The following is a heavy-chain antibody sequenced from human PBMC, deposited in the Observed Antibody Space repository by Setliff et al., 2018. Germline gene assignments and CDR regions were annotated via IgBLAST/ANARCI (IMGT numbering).Heavy chain of an antibody. J-gene: IGHJ4*02. D-gene: IGHD3-3*01. Sequence: GASVKVSCKASGYIFTSYYIHWVRQAPGQGLEWMGLFNPSGGSTKYAEKFQGRVTLTRDTSASTVYMELSSLRSEDTAVYYCASGGAGFFTSGRWGQGTLVTVSS. CDR3: ASGGAGFFTSGR. CDR2: FNPSGGST. V-gene: IGHV1-46*01. CDR1: GYIFTSYY.